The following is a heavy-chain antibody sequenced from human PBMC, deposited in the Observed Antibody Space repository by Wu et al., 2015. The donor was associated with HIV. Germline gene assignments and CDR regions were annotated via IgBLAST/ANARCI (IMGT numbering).Heavy chain of an antibody. D-gene: IGHD6-19*01. J-gene: IGHJ4*02. CDR2: IIPIYRTA. V-gene: IGHV1-69*12. CDR3: AKIHSSGWFYFDS. Sequence: QVQLVQSGAEVKKPGSSVKVSCKASGDSFSTSPINWVRQAPGQGLEWIGGIIPIYRTANYVRKFQDRVRITADESTNTAYLELTNLRSDDTAVYFCAKIHSSGWFYFDSWGQGTLVAVSS. CDR1: GDSFSTSP.